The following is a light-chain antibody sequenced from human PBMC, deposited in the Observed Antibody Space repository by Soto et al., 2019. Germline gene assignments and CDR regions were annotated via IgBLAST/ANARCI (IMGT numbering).Light chain of an antibody. CDR2: AAS. Sequence: AIQMTQSPSSLSASVGDRVTITCRASQGIRIDLGWYQQKPGKAPRLLIYAASTLQTGVPARFSGNGSGTDFTLTISSLQSEDFATYYCLQDYNFPWTLGQGTKVDIK. V-gene: IGKV1-6*01. CDR3: LQDYNFPWT. CDR1: QGIRID. J-gene: IGKJ1*01.